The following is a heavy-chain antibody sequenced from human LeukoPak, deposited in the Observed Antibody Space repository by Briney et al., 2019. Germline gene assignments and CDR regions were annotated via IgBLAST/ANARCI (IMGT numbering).Heavy chain of an antibody. CDR1: GGTFSSYA. CDR3: ARDAYPFY. V-gene: IGHV1-2*02. J-gene: IGHJ4*02. Sequence: ASVKVSCKASGGTFSSYAISWVRQAPGQGLEWMGWINPNSGGTNYAQKFQGRVTMTKDTSISTAYMELSRLRSDDTAVYYCARDAYPFYWGQGTLVTVSS. CDR2: INPNSGGT. D-gene: IGHD2-21*01.